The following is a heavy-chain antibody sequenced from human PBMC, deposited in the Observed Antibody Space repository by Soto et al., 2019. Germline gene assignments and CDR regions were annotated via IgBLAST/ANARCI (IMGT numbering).Heavy chain of an antibody. CDR2: IRSKAYGGTT. J-gene: IGHJ6*02. Sequence: GGSLRLSCTASGFTFGDYAMSWVRQAPGKGLEWVGFIRSKAYGGTTEYAASVKGRFTISRDDSKSIAYLQMNSLKTEDTAVYYCTRDSAEGTLTYYDFWSGYKEWYYYYGMDVWGQGTTVTVS. V-gene: IGHV3-49*04. CDR3: TRDSAEGTLTYYDFWSGYKEWYYYYGMDV. D-gene: IGHD3-3*01. CDR1: GFTFGDYA.